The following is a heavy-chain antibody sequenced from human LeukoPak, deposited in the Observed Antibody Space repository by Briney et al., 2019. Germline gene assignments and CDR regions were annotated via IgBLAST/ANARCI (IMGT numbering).Heavy chain of an antibody. CDR3: AREILGGFNPGAY. D-gene: IGHD1-14*01. CDR2: IHRRGSP. CDR1: LDSTTSNF. V-gene: IGHV4-4*02. J-gene: IGHJ4*02. Sequence: SETLSLTCTVSLDSTTSNFWSWVRHPPGKVLGWIGEIHRRGSPNYNPALRSGVTISIDRSRNQIALELSSVTAADTGVYYCAREILGGFNPGAYWGEGTLVTVSS.